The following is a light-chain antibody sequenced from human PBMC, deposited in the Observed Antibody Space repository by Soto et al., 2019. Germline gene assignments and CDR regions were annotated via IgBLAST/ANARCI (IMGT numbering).Light chain of an antibody. CDR3: CSYAGSYTYV. CDR2: AGT. CDR1: GSDFGTYHL. Sequence: QSALTQPASVSGSPGQSITISCIATGSDFGTYHLFSWYQQHPDKAPKLIIYAGTKRPSGVPYRFSGSKSGNTASLTISGLQAEDEADYYCCSYAGSYTYVFGTGTKVTVL. J-gene: IGLJ1*01. V-gene: IGLV2-23*01.